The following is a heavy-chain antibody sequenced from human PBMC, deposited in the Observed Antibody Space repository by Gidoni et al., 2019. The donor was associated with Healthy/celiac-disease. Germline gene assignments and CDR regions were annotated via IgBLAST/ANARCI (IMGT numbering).Heavy chain of an antibody. Sequence: EVQLVESGGGLVQPGGSLRLSCAASGFTFSSYDMHWVRQVTGKGLEWVSAIGTACDTYYPGSVKGRFTISRENAKNSLYLQMNSLRAGDTAVYYCARSLLSNGMDVWGQGTTVTVSS. CDR3: ARSLLSNGMDV. D-gene: IGHD3-10*01. V-gene: IGHV3-13*01. CDR1: GFTFSSYD. J-gene: IGHJ6*02. CDR2: IGTACDT.